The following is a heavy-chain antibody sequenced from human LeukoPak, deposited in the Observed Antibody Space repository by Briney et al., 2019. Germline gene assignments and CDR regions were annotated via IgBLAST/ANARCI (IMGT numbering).Heavy chain of an antibody. J-gene: IGHJ6*02. CDR3: ARGGGLDV. V-gene: IGHV3-7*03. CDR2: INHNGNVN. CDR1: GFTFSSYW. D-gene: IGHD3-16*01. Sequence: GGSLRLSCAASGFTFSSYWMNWARQAPGKGLEWVASINHNGNVNYYVDSVKGRFTISRDNAKNSLYLHMSNLRAEDTAVYFCARGGGLDVWGQGATVTVSS.